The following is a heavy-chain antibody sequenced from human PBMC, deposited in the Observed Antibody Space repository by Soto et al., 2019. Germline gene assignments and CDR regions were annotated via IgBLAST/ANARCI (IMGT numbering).Heavy chain of an antibody. D-gene: IGHD1-7*01. CDR2: IDRDGSDQ. J-gene: IGHJ4*02. CDR3: VRGTLTPGLDN. V-gene: IGHV3-7*03. Sequence: GGSLRLSCAACGFSFTSYWMNWVGQAPGKGLEWVANIDRDGSDQNYVDSGKGRFTISRDNAKNSLYLQINSLRVEDTAVYYCVRGTLTPGLDNWGQGSRVTVSS. CDR1: GFSFTSYW.